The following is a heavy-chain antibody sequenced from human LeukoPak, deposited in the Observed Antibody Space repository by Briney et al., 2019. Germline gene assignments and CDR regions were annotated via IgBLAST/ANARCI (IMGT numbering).Heavy chain of an antibody. CDR3: ARDLTAVAGPYYGMDV. CDR1: GFTFSSYA. V-gene: IGHV3-30*14. CDR2: ISYDGSNK. D-gene: IGHD6-19*01. J-gene: IGHJ6*02. Sequence: GGSLRLSCAASGFTFSSYAMHWVRQAPGKGLEWVAVISYDGSNKYYADSVKGRFTTSRDNSKNTLYLQMNSLRAEDTAVYYCARDLTAVAGPYYGMDVWGQGTTVTVSS.